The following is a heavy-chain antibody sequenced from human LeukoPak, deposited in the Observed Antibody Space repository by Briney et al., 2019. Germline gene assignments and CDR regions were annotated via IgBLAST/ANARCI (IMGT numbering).Heavy chain of an antibody. Sequence: PGGSLRLSCAASGLTFRNYGMSWVRQAPGKGLEWVSAISGSGDNTYYAASVKGRFTISRDNSKNTLYLQMNSLRAEDTAVYYCAKDYCGSGNWGQGTLVTVSS. V-gene: IGHV3-23*01. CDR3: AKDYCGSGN. CDR2: ISGSGDNT. J-gene: IGHJ4*02. CDR1: GLTFRNYG. D-gene: IGHD3-10*01.